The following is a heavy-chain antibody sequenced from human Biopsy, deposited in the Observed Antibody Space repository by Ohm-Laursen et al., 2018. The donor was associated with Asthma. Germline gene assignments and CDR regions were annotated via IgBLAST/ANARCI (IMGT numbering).Heavy chain of an antibody. J-gene: IGHJ4*02. Sequence: GSSVKVSCKAPGGTFSNFAISWVRQAPGQGLEWLGGIMTVFGTTNYVQKFQGRVTITADESTSTAYMELSSLSSDDTAVYYCASDFPKDYVRYNVQFWGQGTLGTVSS. CDR1: GGTFSNFA. V-gene: IGHV1-69*01. CDR3: ASDFPKDYVRYNVQF. CDR2: IMTVFGTT. D-gene: IGHD4-17*01.